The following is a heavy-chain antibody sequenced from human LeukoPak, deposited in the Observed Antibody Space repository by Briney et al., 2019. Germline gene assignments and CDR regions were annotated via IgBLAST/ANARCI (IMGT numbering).Heavy chain of an antibody. CDR3: ARGGRYDYVWGSYRPFGY. CDR1: GGSFSGYY. V-gene: IGHV4-34*01. Sequence: PSETLSLTCAVYGGSFSGYYWSWIRQPPGKGLEWIGEINHSGSTNYNPSLKSRVNISVDTSKNQFSLKLSSVTAADTAVYYCARGGRYDYVWGSYRPFGYWGQGTLVTVSS. J-gene: IGHJ4*02. CDR2: INHSGST. D-gene: IGHD3-16*02.